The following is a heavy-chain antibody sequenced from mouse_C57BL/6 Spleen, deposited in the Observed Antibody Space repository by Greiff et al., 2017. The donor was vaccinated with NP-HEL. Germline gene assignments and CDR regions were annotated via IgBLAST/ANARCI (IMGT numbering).Heavy chain of an antibody. CDR2: INPSTGGT. D-gene: IGHD1-1*01. CDR1: GYSFTGYY. J-gene: IGHJ1*03. V-gene: IGHV1-42*01. Sequence: VQLKESGPELVKPGASVKISCKASGYSFTGYYMNWVKQSPEQSLEWIGEINPSTGGTTYNQKFKAKATLTVDKSSSTAYMQLKSLTSEDSAVYYCARGTTDWYFDVWGTGTTVTVSS. CDR3: ARGTTDWYFDV.